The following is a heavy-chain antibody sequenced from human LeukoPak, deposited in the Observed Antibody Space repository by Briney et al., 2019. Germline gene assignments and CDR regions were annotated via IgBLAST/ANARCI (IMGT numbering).Heavy chain of an antibody. D-gene: IGHD1-26*01. CDR1: GGSIGSSSYY. V-gene: IGHV4-39*01. CDR3: ASLRERSYYARGFDY. Sequence: PSETLSLTCTVSGGSIGSSSYYWGWIRQPPGKGLAWIGSIYYSGSTYYNPSLKSRVTISVDTSKNQFSLKLCSVTAADTAVYYCASLRERSYYARGFDYWGQGTLVTVSS. J-gene: IGHJ4*02. CDR2: IYYSGST.